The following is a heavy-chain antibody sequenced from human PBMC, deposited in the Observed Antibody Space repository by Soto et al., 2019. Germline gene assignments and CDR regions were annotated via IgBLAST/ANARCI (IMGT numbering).Heavy chain of an antibody. Sequence: QLKLQESGPGLVKPSETLSLTCPVSGGSISSSSYSWGWIRQPPGRGLGWIGSIYYSGSTYYNPSLKSRVTISVDTSKNQFSLKLSSVTAADTAVYYCANYDILTGPRSSWGQGTLVTVSS. CDR2: IYYSGST. D-gene: IGHD3-9*01. CDR1: GGSISSSSYS. CDR3: ANYDILTGPRSS. V-gene: IGHV4-39*01. J-gene: IGHJ5*02.